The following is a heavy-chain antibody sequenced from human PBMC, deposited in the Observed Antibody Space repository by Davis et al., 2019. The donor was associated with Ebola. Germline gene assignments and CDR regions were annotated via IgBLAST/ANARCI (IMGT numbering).Heavy chain of an antibody. CDR1: GFTFSTYA. V-gene: IGHV3-23*01. CDR2: ISDSGDRT. CDR3: AKRYQLLSKGFDC. J-gene: IGHJ4*02. Sequence: GGSLRLSCAASGFTFSTYAMFWFRQAPGKGLEWVSSISDSGDRTYYADSVRGRFTISRDNSKNTLYLQMNSLRAEDTAVYFCAKRYQLLSKGFDCWGQGTLVTVSS. D-gene: IGHD2-2*01.